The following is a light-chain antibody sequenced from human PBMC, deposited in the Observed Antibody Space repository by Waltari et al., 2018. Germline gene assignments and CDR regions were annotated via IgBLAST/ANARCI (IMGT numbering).Light chain of an antibody. CDR1: SSDVGGYNS. CDR3: ASYPSTSIHVL. V-gene: IGLV2-14*01. CDR2: DFT. Sequence: QSALTQPASVSGSPGQSITISCTGPSSDVGGYNSVSWYQQPPGKAPKLLIFDFTQRPSGVSDRFSGSKSGNTASLTISGLQAEDEADYYCASYPSTSIHVLFGGGTKLTVL. J-gene: IGLJ2*01.